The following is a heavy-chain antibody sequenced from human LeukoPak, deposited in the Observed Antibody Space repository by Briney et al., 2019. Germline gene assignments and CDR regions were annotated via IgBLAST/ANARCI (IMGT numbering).Heavy chain of an antibody. D-gene: IGHD4-17*01. J-gene: IGHJ4*02. CDR3: ARLYGDYVYFDY. CDR2: IYYSGST. CDR1: GGSISSSSYY. Sequence: SETLSLTCTVSGGSISSSSYYWGWIRQPPGKGLEWIGSIYYSGSTYYNPSLKSRVTISVDTSKSQFSLRLSSVTAADTAVYYCARLYGDYVYFDYWGQGTLVTVSS. V-gene: IGHV4-39*07.